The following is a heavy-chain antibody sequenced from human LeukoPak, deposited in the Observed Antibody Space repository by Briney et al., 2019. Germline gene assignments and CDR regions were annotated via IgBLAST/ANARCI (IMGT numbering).Heavy chain of an antibody. CDR3: ATDLIHYYASGAKT. Sequence: GGSLRLSCAASGFSFSSYSMNWVRQAPGKGLEWVSSITTSSSYIYYADSVKGRFTISRDNAKNSLFLQMNSLRAEDTAVYYCATDLIHYYASGAKTWGQGTLVTVSS. J-gene: IGHJ5*02. CDR2: ITTSSSYI. CDR1: GFSFSSYS. V-gene: IGHV3-21*01. D-gene: IGHD3-10*01.